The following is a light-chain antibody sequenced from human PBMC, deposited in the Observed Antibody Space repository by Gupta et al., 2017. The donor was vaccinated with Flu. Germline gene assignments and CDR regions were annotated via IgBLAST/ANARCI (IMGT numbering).Light chain of an antibody. Sequence: DIVMTQSPDSLALSLGGKAPINSKSSHTVLYSSNNKNYLAWYQQKPGQPPKLLIYWASTRESGVPDRFSGSGSGTDFTLTISSLQAEDVAIYYCQQYYATPRLTFGGGTKVEI. J-gene: IGKJ4*01. V-gene: IGKV4-1*01. CDR2: WAS. CDR3: QQYYATPRLT. CDR1: HTVLYSSNNKNY.